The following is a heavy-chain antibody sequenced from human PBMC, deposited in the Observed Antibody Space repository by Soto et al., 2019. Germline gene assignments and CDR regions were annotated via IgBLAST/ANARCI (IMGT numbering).Heavy chain of an antibody. CDR1: GGTFSSYA. D-gene: IGHD2-2*02. J-gene: IGHJ4*02. CDR2: IIPIFGTA. CDR3: ARSVVVPAAIPYYFDY. V-gene: IGHV1-69*06. Sequence: SVKVSCKASGGTFSSYAISWVRQAPGQGLEWMGGIIPIFGTANYAQKFQGRVTITADKSTSTAYMELSSLRSEDTAVYYCARSVVVPAAIPYYFDYWGQGTLVTVSS.